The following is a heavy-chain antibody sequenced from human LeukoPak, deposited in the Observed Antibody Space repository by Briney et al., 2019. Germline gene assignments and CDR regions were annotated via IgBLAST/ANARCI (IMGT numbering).Heavy chain of an antibody. CDR2: ISSSSSYI. V-gene: IGHV3-21*01. D-gene: IGHD1-14*01. Sequence: GGSLRLSCAAPGFTLSSYSMNWVCQAPGKGLEWVSSISSSSSYIYYADSVKGRFTISRDNAKNSLYLQMNSLRAEDTAVYYCAALTGPFFDYWAHGTLVTVSS. CDR1: GFTLSSYS. J-gene: IGHJ4*01. CDR3: AALTGPFFDY.